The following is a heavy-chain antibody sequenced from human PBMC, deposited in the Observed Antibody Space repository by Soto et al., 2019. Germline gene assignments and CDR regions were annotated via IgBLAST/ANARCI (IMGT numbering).Heavy chain of an antibody. D-gene: IGHD3-3*01. J-gene: IGHJ6*02. CDR2: IYSGGST. CDR1: GFTVSSNY. V-gene: IGHV3-66*01. Sequence: EVQLVESGGGLVQPGGSLRLSCAASGFTVSSNYMSWVRQAPGKGLEWVSVIYSGGSTYYADSVKGRFTISRDNSKNTMDLKMNSLRAEDTAVYYCARGVIERFLEWFPQDYYYYGMDVCGQGTTVTVSS. CDR3: ARGVIERFLEWFPQDYYYYGMDV.